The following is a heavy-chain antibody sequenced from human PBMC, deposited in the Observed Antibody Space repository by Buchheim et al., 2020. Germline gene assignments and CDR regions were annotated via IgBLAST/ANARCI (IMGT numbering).Heavy chain of an antibody. CDR2: PYYRSKWRN. D-gene: IGHD6-19*01. J-gene: IGHJ4*02. Sequence: QVQLQQSGPGLVKPSQTLSLTCAISGDSVSSSSVAWHWIRQSPSRGPEWLGRPYYRSKWRNDYAASVNSRLTINPDTSKNQVSLQLNSVTPEDTAMYYCARGLADRSYDYWGQGTL. V-gene: IGHV6-1*02. CDR3: ARGLADRSYDY. CDR1: GDSVSSSSVA.